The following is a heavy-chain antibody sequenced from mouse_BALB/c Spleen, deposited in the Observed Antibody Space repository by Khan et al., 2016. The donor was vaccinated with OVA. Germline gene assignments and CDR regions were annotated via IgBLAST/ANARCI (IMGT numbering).Heavy chain of an antibody. CDR3: ARYGNHCYFDV. D-gene: IGHD2-1*01. V-gene: IGHV1-9*01. J-gene: IGHJ1*01. Sequence: QVQLQQSGAELMKPGASVKISCKATGYTFSSYWIEWVKQRPGHGLEWIGEILPGSGSTNYNERFKGKATFTADTSSNTVYMQLSSLTSDDSAVYFWARYGNHCYFDVWGAGTTVTVSS. CDR1: GYTFSSYW. CDR2: ILPGSGST.